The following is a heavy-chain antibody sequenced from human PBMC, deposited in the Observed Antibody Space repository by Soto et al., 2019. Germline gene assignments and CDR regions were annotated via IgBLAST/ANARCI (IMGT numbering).Heavy chain of an antibody. Sequence: QVQLVQSGAEVKKPASSVKVSCKASGGIFSRHGINWVRQAPGQGREWMGGILPIFGTSKYAEKFQGRVTITADESTSSVYMHLSRLTSEDTGVYFCARSQGGEFLLLYALEVRGQGKMVTVYS. D-gene: IGHD2-2*02. CDR2: ILPIFGTS. V-gene: IGHV1-69*01. J-gene: IGHJ3*01. CDR1: GGIFSRHG. CDR3: ARSQGGEFLLLYALEV.